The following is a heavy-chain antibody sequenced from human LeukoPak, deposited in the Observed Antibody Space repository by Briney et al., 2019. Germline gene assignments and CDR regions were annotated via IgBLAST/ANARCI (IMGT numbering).Heavy chain of an antibody. CDR1: GYTFTNYG. CDR2: ISGYNGNT. J-gene: IGHJ5*02. CDR3: ARVSCGGDCYSNWFDP. D-gene: IGHD2-21*02. Sequence: ASVNVSCKASGYTFTNYGISWVRQAPGQGLEWMGWISGYNGNTNYAQDVQGRVTMTTDTSTRTAYMELRSLRSDDTAVYYCARVSCGGDCYSNWFDPWGQGTLVTVSS. V-gene: IGHV1-18*01.